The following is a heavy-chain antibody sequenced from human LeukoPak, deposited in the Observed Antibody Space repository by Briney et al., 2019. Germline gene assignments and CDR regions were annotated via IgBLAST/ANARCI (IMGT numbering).Heavy chain of an antibody. V-gene: IGHV3-23*01. D-gene: IGHD4-17*01. Sequence: AGSLRLSCAASGFTFNTYAMTWVRQAPGNGLEWVSTISSSGGTTYYADSVKGRFSISRDNSKNTLCLQMNSLRADDAAVYYCAKPVTVTTAAFDSWGQGTLVTVSS. J-gene: IGHJ4*02. CDR1: GFTFNTYA. CDR2: ISSSGGTT. CDR3: AKPVTVTTAAFDS.